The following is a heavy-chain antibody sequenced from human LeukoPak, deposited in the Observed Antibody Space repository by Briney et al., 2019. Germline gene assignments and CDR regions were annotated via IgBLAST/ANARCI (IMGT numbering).Heavy chain of an antibody. Sequence: SETLSLTCTVSGDSIISSYWSWIRQPPGERLEWVGYVLYTGKTNYNPSLNNRATISVDMSKNQFSLTLTSVTVADTAMYYCARGYYDGSDSSNPFDSWGQGTLVTVSA. CDR3: ARGYYDGSDSSNPFDS. V-gene: IGHV4-59*01. D-gene: IGHD3-16*01. CDR2: VLYTGKT. CDR1: GDSIISSY. J-gene: IGHJ4*02.